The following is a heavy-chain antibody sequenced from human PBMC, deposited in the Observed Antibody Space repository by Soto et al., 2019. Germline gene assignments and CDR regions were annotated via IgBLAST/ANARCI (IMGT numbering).Heavy chain of an antibody. CDR1: GFTLSRYE. D-gene: IGHD2-2*03. Sequence: GSLRLSCAASGFTLSRYEMNWVRQAPGKGLEWVSHISSSGSSIYNADSVKGRFTIARDNAKNSMYLQMSSLRAEDTAVYYCGRVGIGYYYAMDVWGQGTTVTVSS. CDR3: GRVGIGYYYAMDV. J-gene: IGHJ6*02. V-gene: IGHV3-48*03. CDR2: ISSSGSSI.